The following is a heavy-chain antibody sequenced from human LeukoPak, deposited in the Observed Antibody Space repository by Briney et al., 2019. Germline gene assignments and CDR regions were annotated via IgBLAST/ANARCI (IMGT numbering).Heavy chain of an antibody. Sequence: SVKVSCKASGGTFSSYAISWVRQAPGQGLEWMGRIIPIFGTANYAQKFQGRVTITTDESTSTAYMELSSLRSEDTAVYYCARSYCSSTSYYLFDYWGQGTLVTVSS. J-gene: IGHJ4*02. CDR3: ARSYCSSTSYYLFDY. D-gene: IGHD2-2*01. CDR2: IIPIFGTA. CDR1: GGTFSSYA. V-gene: IGHV1-69*05.